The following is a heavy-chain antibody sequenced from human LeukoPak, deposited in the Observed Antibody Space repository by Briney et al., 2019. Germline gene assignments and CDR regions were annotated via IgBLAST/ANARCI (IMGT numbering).Heavy chain of an antibody. CDR3: AKQHGNFDS. CDR2: ISASGGTI. D-gene: IGHD1-26*01. CDR1: GFIFSSCA. Sequence: GGSLRLSCAASGFIFSSCAMSWVRQAPGKGLEWVSHISASGGTIYYADSVKGRFTISRDNSKNTLYLQMNSLRAEDTALYYCAKQHGNFDSWGQGTLVTVSS. V-gene: IGHV3-23*01. J-gene: IGHJ4*02.